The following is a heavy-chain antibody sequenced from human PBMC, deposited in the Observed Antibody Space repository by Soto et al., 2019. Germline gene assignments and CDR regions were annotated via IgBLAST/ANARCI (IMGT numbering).Heavy chain of an antibody. V-gene: IGHV3-48*02. CDR1: GFPLANYP. Sequence: GGSLRLSCVASGFPLANYPMTWVRQTPGKGLEWISYSSPRGDTIYYADSVEGRFTISRDNARNSLSLHMSSLRDEDSALYYCAKGPHTNVGWPYYFESWGQGVPVTVSS. CDR3: AKGPHTNVGWPYYFES. CDR2: SSPRGDTI. D-gene: IGHD6-19*01. J-gene: IGHJ4*02.